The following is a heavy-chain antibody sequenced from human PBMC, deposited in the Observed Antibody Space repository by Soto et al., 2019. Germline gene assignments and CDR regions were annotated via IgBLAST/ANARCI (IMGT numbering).Heavy chain of an antibody. D-gene: IGHD6-13*01. CDR3: AKDAAAAGAYGMDV. CDR1: GFTFSSYG. Sequence: GGSLRLSCAASGFTFSSYGMHWVRQAPGKGLEWVAVISYDGSNKYYADSVKGRFTISRDNSKNTLYLQMNSLRAEDTAVYYCAKDAAAAGAYGMDVWGQGTTVTVSS. CDR2: ISYDGSNK. V-gene: IGHV3-30*18. J-gene: IGHJ6*02.